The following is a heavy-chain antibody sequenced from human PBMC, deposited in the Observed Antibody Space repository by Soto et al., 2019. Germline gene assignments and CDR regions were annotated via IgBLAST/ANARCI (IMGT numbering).Heavy chain of an antibody. V-gene: IGHV1-69*08. CDR3: SRRGEDSLSVDFDR. CDR1: GDTFSTST. CDR2: IIPVLGPP. D-gene: IGHD5-12*01. Sequence: QVQLVQSGAEVKKPGSSVTVSCTVSGDTFSTSTINWVRQAPRQGLEWMGRIIPVLGPPNYSQTFQGRLTITADTPTITVYMELSRLRYDGTAVYFCSRRGEDSLSVDFDRWGQGTLFTVSS. J-gene: IGHJ4*02.